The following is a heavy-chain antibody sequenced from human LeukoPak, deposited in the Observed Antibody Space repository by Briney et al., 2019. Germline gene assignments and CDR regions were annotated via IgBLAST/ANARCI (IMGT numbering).Heavy chain of an antibody. CDR3: ARPPGYQLPKEMFLYY. CDR2: IIPIFGTA. Sequence: SVKVSYKASGDTFSSSSISWERQAPGQGLEWMGGIIPIFGTANYAQKFQGRVTITADESTRTAYMKLSSLRSEDTAVYYCARPPGYQLPKEMFLYYWGQGTLVTVSS. D-gene: IGHD2-2*01. V-gene: IGHV1-69*13. J-gene: IGHJ4*02. CDR1: GDTFSSSS.